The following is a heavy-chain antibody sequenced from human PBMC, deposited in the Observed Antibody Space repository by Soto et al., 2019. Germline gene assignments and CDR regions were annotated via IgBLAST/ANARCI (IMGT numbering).Heavy chain of an antibody. Sequence: EVQLVESGGTLVQPGGSLRLSCAASGFDASVNYMTWVRQAPGKGLEWVSAISSAGSTFYADSVKGRFTISRDNSKNTLYLQMNSLRVEDTAMYYCVRENYYYGMDVWGQGTAVTVSS. CDR2: ISSAGST. V-gene: IGHV3-66*01. CDR1: GFDASVNY. CDR3: VRENYYYGMDV. J-gene: IGHJ6*02.